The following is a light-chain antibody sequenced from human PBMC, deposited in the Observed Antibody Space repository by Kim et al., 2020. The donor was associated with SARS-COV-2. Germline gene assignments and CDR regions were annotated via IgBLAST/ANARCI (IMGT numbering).Light chain of an antibody. V-gene: IGLV2-14*03. CDR1: SSDVGTYDY. J-gene: IGLJ3*02. CDR2: DVD. CDR3: ASYTSVTTSLV. Sequence: QSITISCTRTSSDVGTYDYVSWYQHHPGHVPKLIIYDVDQRPSGVSDRFSGSKSGNTASLTISGLQAEDEATYYCASYTSVTTSLVFGGGTKLTVL.